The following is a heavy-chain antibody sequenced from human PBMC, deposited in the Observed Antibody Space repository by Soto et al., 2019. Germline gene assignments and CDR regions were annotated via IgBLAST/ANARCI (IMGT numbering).Heavy chain of an antibody. Sequence: QITLKESGPTLVKPTQTLTLTCTFSGFSLSTSGVGVALIRQPPGTALECLALIYWDDDKRYSPSLKSRLIISEHSAKNQVVLTMTKMDPVDTAAYYWAHIHNYYKYNWFDPWSQGTLVTVFS. CDR3: AHIHNYYKYNWFDP. CDR1: GFSLSTSGVG. V-gene: IGHV2-5*02. CDR2: IYWDDDK. J-gene: IGHJ5*02. D-gene: IGHD3-10*01.